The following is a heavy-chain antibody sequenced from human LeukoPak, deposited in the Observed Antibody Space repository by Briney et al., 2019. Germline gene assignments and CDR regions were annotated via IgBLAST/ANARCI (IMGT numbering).Heavy chain of an antibody. CDR2: ISSSGST. CDR1: GDSISSGDYY. CDR3: AKHYMGSSYNHALDC. D-gene: IGHD3-10*01. V-gene: IGHV4-61*02. J-gene: IGHJ4*02. Sequence: SETLSLTCTVSGDSISSGDYYWSWIRQPAGKGLEWIGRISSSGSTNYNPSLKSRVTISVDTSENQFSLKLSSVTAADTALYYCAKHYMGSSYNHALDCWGQGTLVTVSS.